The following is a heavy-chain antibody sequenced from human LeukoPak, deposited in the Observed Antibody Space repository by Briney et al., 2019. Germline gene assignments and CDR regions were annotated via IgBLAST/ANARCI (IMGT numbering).Heavy chain of an antibody. D-gene: IGHD1-26*01. J-gene: IGHJ4*02. CDR1: GFTFSSYS. CDR3: AGSGSYRFDY. V-gene: IGHV3-48*02. Sequence: GGSLRLSCAASGFTFSSYSMNWVRQAPGKGLEWVSHITASGTAMFYADSVKGRFTISRDKAKNSLYLQMNSLRDEDTAVYYCAGSGSYRFDYWGQGTLVTVSS. CDR2: ITASGTAM.